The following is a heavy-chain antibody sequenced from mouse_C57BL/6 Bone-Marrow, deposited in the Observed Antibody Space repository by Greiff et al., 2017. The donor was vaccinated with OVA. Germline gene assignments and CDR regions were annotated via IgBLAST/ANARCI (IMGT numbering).Heavy chain of an antibody. CDR2: ISYDGSN. CDR3: ARVTTVLATYYYAMDY. V-gene: IGHV3-6*01. CDR1: GYSITSGYY. J-gene: IGHJ4*01. D-gene: IGHD1-1*01. Sequence: EVKLMESGPGLVKPSQSLSLTCSVTGYSITSGYYWNWIRQFTGNKLEWMGYISYDGSNNYNPSLKNRISITRDTSKNQFFLKLNSVTTEDTATYYCARVTTVLATYYYAMDYWGQGTSVTVSS.